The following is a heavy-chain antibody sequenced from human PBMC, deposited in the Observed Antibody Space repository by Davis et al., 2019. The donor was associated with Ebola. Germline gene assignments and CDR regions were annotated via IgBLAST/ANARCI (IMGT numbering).Heavy chain of an antibody. Sequence: MPSETLSLTCTVSGGSISSYYWSWIRQPPGKGLEWIGYIYYSGSTNYNPSLKSRVTISVDTSKHQFSLNLSSVTAADTAVYYCARLGSPGFDYWGQGTLVTVSS. J-gene: IGHJ4*02. CDR3: ARLGSPGFDY. CDR1: GGSISSYY. D-gene: IGHD6-13*01. V-gene: IGHV4-59*08. CDR2: IYYSGST.